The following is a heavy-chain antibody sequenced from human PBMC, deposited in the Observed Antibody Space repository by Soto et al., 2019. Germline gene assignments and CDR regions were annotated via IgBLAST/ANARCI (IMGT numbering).Heavy chain of an antibody. Sequence: PSETLSLTCTVSGGSVTSANYYWSWIRQPPGKGLEWIGLVYNSGTTNYNPSLKSRITTSLDKSKSQFSLNLTSVTAADTAVYFCARHVFAPGGRWFGPWGPGLLVTVSS. CDR1: GGSVTSANYY. D-gene: IGHD2-15*01. CDR2: VYNSGTT. V-gene: IGHV4-61*01. CDR3: ARHVFAPGGRWFGP. J-gene: IGHJ5*02.